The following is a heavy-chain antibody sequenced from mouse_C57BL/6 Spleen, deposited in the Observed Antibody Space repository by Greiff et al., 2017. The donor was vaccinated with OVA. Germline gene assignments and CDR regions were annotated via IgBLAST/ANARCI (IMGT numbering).Heavy chain of an antibody. CDR2: INPSNGGT. CDR3: AREPNCDCSSPRYLDY. J-gene: IGHJ2*01. D-gene: IGHD1-1*01. Sequence: QVQLQQPGTELVKPGASVKLSCKASGYTFTSYWMHWVKQRPGQGLEWIGNINPSNGGTNYNEQFKSKATLTVDKSSSTAYMQLSSLTSEDSAVYYGAREPNCDCSSPRYLDYWGQGTTLTVSS. V-gene: IGHV1-53*01. CDR1: GYTFTSYW.